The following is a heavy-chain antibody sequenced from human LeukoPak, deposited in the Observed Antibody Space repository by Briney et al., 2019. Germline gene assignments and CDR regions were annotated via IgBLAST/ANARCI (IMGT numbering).Heavy chain of an antibody. D-gene: IGHD5-18*01. CDR3: ARARSSYGYGDAFDI. J-gene: IGHJ3*02. V-gene: IGHV3-30*04. CDR1: GFTFGDYA. Sequence: GGSLRLSCTASGFTFGDYAMHWVRQAPGKGLEWVAVISYDGSNKYYADSVKGRFTISRDNAKNSLYLQMNSLRAEDTAVYYCARARSSYGYGDAFDIWGQGTMVTVSS. CDR2: ISYDGSNK.